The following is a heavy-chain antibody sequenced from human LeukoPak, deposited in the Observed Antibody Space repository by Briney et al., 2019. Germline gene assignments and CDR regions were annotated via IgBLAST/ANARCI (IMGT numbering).Heavy chain of an antibody. J-gene: IGHJ4*02. CDR3: ARDQEAFDY. Sequence: WASVKVSCKASRYSFTSNYIHWVRQAPGQGLEWMGMIYPRDGSTSYAQKFQGRVTVTRDTSTSAVHMELSGLRSEDTAVYYCARDQEAFDYWGQGTLVTVSS. CDR2: IYPRDGST. V-gene: IGHV1-46*01. CDR1: RYSFTSNY.